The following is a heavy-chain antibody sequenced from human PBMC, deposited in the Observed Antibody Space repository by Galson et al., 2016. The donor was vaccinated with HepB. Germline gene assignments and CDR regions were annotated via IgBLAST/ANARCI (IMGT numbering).Heavy chain of an antibody. J-gene: IGHJ3*02. D-gene: IGHD3-3*01. CDR2: IHPGDSDT. V-gene: IGHV5-51*01. CDR1: GFTFTTNW. Sequence: QSGAEVKKPGESLTISCKGSGFTFTTNWTAWVRQMPREGLEWMGIIHPGDSDTRYSPSFQGQVTISADESTTTAYLQWGSLKASDTAMYYCAVAWITSSSGFDIWGQGTMVTVSS. CDR3: AVAWITSSSGFDI.